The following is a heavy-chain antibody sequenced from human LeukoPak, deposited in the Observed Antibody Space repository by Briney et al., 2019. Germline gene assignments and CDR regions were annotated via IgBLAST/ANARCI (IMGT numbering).Heavy chain of an antibody. V-gene: IGHV3-64*01. Sequence: PGGSLRLSCAASGFTFSSYAMHWVRQAPGKGLEYVSAISSNGGSTYYANSVKGRFTISRDNSKNTLYLQMGSLRAEDMAVYYSAREGGYYDSSGYSFCDYWGQGTLVTVSS. D-gene: IGHD3-22*01. CDR1: GFTFSSYA. CDR3: AREGGYYDSSGYSFCDY. CDR2: ISSNGGST. J-gene: IGHJ4*02.